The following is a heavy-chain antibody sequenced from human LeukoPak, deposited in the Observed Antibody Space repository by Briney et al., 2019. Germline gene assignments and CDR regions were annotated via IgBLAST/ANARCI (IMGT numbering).Heavy chain of an antibody. CDR3: ARGPPRGKYYYMDV. CDR1: AFTFSIFD. Sequence: GWCLSLSSAASAFTFSIFDMRCVRQPTGQGLEWVSTIGTASDTYYPGSVDGPFTLSRDPAKHSLYLQMNSLTAGEPAVYYCARGPPRGKYYYMDVWGKGTTVTVPS. V-gene: IGHV3-13*01. D-gene: IGHD1-1*01. J-gene: IGHJ6*03. CDR2: IGTASDT.